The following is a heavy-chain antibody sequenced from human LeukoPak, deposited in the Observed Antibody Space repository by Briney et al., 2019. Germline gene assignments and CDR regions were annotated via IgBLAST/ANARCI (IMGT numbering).Heavy chain of an antibody. J-gene: IGHJ4*02. CDR2: IRRKTEGGTT. V-gene: IGHV3-15*07. Sequence: GGSLRLSCAASGFTFSDAWMNWVRQAPGKGLEWVGRIRRKTEGGTTDYAAPVKGRFIISRDDSKDTLYLQMNSLKIEDTAVYHCTTGSYGPYWGQGTLVTVSS. CDR3: TTGSYGPY. CDR1: GFTFSDAW. D-gene: IGHD1-26*01.